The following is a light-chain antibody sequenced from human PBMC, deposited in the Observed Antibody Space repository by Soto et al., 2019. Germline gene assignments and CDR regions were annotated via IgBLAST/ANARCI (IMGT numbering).Light chain of an antibody. CDR3: QHYVSSPLT. CDR1: QSVSSY. V-gene: IGKV3-11*01. Sequence: EIVLTQSPATLSLSPGERATLSCRASQSVSSYLAWYQQKPGQAPRLLIYDASNRATGIPARFSGSGSGTDFTLTISSLEPEDFAVYYCQHYVSSPLTFGGGTKVDIK. CDR2: DAS. J-gene: IGKJ4*01.